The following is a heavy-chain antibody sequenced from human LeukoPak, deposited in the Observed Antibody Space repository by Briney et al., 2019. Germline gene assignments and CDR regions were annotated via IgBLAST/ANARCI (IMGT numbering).Heavy chain of an antibody. CDR2: ISSSGSTI. CDR1: GFTFGDYY. CDR3: ARGGYCSSTSCYPDY. J-gene: IGHJ4*02. Sequence: PGGSLRLSCAASGFTFGDYYMSWIRQAPGKGLEWVSYISSSGSTIYYADSVKGRFTISRDNAKNSLYLQMNSLRAEDTAVYYCARGGYCSSTSCYPDYWGQGTLVTVSS. D-gene: IGHD2-2*01. V-gene: IGHV3-11*04.